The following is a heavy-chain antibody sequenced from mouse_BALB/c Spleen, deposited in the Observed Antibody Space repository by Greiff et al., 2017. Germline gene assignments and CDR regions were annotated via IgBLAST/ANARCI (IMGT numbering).Heavy chain of an antibody. CDR1: GYSITSGYY. CDR3: AREKYGNWFAY. D-gene: IGHD2-10*02. J-gene: IGHJ3*01. Sequence: DVQLVESGPGLVKPSQSLSLTCSVTGYSITSGYYWYWIRQFPGNKLEWMGYISYDGSNDYNPSLKNRISITRDTSKNQFFLKLNSVTTEDTATYYCAREKYGNWFAYWGQGTLVTVTA. V-gene: IGHV3-6*02. CDR2: ISYDGSN.